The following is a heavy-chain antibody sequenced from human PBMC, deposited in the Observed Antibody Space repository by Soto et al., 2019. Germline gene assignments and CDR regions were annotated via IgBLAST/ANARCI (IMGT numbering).Heavy chain of an antibody. D-gene: IGHD6-19*01. CDR1: GFSFSSYW. J-gene: IGHJ4*01. CDR3: ARVAYGNGWIFDY. V-gene: IGHV3-7*03. CDR2: IKQDGSEK. Sequence: EVQLVESGGGLVQPGGSLRLSCAASGFSFSSYWMSWVRQASGKGLEWVANIKQDGSEKYYVDSVKGRFTLSRDNAKNSLQLQMSSLRHEDTAIYFCARVAYGNGWIFDYWGQGTLVTVSS.